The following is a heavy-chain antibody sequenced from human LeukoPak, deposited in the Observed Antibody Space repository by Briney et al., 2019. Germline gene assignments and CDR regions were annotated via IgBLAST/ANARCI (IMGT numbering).Heavy chain of an antibody. CDR2: ISSSGSTI. CDR1: GFTFNRRG. Sequence: GGSLRLSCAASGFTFNRRGMHWVRQAPGKGLEWVSYISSSGSTIYYADSVKGRFTISRDNAKNSLYLQMNSLRAEDTAVYYCARAFYDFLTGYPAYFDYWGQGTLVTVSS. V-gene: IGHV3-48*03. D-gene: IGHD3-9*01. CDR3: ARAFYDFLTGYPAYFDY. J-gene: IGHJ4*02.